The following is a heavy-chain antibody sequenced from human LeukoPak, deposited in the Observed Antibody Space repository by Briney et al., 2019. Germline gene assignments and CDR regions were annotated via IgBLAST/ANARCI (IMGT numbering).Heavy chain of an antibody. J-gene: IGHJ4*02. V-gene: IGHV3-23*01. CDR2: IYENGGTT. D-gene: IGHD2-21*01. Sequence: GGSLRLSRVGSGFTFRSHAMSWVRQAPEKGLEFVSGIYENGGTTYYADSVKGRFSISRDNSKNTLYLQMDSLRGEDTAVYYCAKDFRIGYSAHFDYWGQGALVTVSS. CDR1: GFTFRSHA. CDR3: AKDFRIGYSAHFDY.